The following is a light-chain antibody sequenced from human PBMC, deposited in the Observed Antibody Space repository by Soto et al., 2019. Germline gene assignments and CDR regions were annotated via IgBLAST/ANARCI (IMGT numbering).Light chain of an antibody. CDR3: QQSYSSPIT. Sequence: DIQMTQSPSSLSASVGDRVTITCRSSENIGKYLNWCQQKPGKAPKLLIYAASSLQSGVPSRFSGSGSGTDFALTISSLQPEDFATYYCQQSYSSPITLGQGTRLEI. J-gene: IGKJ5*01. V-gene: IGKV1-39*01. CDR2: AAS. CDR1: ENIGKY.